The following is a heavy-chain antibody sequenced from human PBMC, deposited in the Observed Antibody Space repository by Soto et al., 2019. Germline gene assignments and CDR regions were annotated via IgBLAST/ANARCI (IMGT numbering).Heavy chain of an antibody. V-gene: IGHV3-21*01. CDR1: GFTFSSYS. Sequence: GGSLRLSCAASGFTFSSYSMNWVRQAPGKGLEWVPSISSSSSYIYYADSVKGRFTISRDNAKNSLYLQMNSLRAEDTAVYYCARGLSSMGYCSGGSCSVWGQGTLVTVSS. J-gene: IGHJ4*02. CDR2: ISSSSSYI. D-gene: IGHD2-15*01. CDR3: ARGLSSMGYCSGGSCSV.